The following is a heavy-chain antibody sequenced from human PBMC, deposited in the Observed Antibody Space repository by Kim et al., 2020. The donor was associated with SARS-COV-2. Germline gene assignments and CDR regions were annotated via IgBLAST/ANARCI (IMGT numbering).Heavy chain of an antibody. CDR2: MNPNSGNT. V-gene: IGHV1-8*01. D-gene: IGHD5-18*01. J-gene: IGHJ5*02. CDR1: GYTFTSYD. Sequence: ASVKVSCKASGYTFTSYDINWVRQATGQGLEWMGWMNPNSGNTGYAQKFQGRVTMTRNTSISTAYMELSSLRSEDTAVYYCARSGGYSYEFDPWGQGTLVTVSS. CDR3: ARSGGYSYEFDP.